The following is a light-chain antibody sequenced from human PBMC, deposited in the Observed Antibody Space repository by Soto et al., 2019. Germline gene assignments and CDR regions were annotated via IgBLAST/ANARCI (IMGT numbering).Light chain of an antibody. J-gene: IGKJ4*01. Sequence: DIQMTQSPSSRSASVEDRVTITCLASLPISNYLAWYQQKPGKIPNLLIYAASTLQAGVPSRLSGSGYGTDFTITISSLQTEDVAAYYCQKYNSAPLTFGGGTKVDIK. CDR1: LPISNY. CDR2: AAS. V-gene: IGKV1-27*01. CDR3: QKYNSAPLT.